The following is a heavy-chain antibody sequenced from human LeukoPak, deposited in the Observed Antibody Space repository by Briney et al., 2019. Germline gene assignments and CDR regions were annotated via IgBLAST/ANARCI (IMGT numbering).Heavy chain of an antibody. D-gene: IGHD6-6*01. CDR3: ARGDTVAARPGRFDY. CDR2: ISIYYSGST. Sequence: PSETLSLTCTGSDVSINSRGYYWAWIRQPPGKGLEWIGSISIYYSGSTYYNPSLKSRVTISVDTSKNQFSLKLSSVTAADTAVYYCARGDTVAARPGRFDYWGQGTLVTVSS. CDR1: DVSINSRGYY. J-gene: IGHJ4*02. V-gene: IGHV4-39*07.